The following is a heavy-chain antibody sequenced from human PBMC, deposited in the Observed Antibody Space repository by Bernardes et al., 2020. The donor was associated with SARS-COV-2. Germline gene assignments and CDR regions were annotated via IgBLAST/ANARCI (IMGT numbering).Heavy chain of an antibody. CDR2: IYYSGST. J-gene: IGHJ6*02. V-gene: IGHV4-39*01. CDR1: GGSIRSSSYY. Sequence: SETLSLTCTVSGGSIRSSSYYWGWIRQPPGKGLEWIGSIYYSGSTYYNPSLKSRVTISVDTSKNQFSLKLSSVTAADTAVYYCASLSIAARPGPLGFENYYYGMDVWGQGTTVTVSS. D-gene: IGHD6-6*01. CDR3: ASLSIAARPGPLGFENYYYGMDV.